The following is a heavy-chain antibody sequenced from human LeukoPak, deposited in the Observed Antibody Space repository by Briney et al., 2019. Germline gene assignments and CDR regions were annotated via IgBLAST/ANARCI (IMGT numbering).Heavy chain of an antibody. Sequence: GGSLRLSCAASGFTFSNYAMNWVRQTPGKGLEWVSGISGSGGSTYYADSVEGRFTISRDNSKNTLSLQMKSLRAEDTAVYYCARFIAATYYFDYWGRGTLVTVSS. V-gene: IGHV3-23*01. J-gene: IGHJ4*02. CDR3: ARFIAATYYFDY. CDR2: ISGSGGST. CDR1: GFTFSNYA. D-gene: IGHD6-13*01.